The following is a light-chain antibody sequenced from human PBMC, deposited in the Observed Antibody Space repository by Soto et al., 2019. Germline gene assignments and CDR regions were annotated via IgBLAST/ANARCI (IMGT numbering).Light chain of an antibody. CDR3: QQYSSSPPFT. V-gene: IGKV3-20*01. J-gene: IGKJ3*01. CDR1: QSITSTY. CDR2: GAS. Sequence: EIVLTQSPGTPSLSPGERATLSCRASQSITSTYLAWYQQKPGQAPRLLIYGASSRATGIPDRFSGSGSGTDFTLTISRLEPEDFAVYYCQQYSSSPPFTFXPGTKVDIK.